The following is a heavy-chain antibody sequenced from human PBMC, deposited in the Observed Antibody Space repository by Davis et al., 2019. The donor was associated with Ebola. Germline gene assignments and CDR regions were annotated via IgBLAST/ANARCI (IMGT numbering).Heavy chain of an antibody. CDR1: GYTFSNYG. CDR2: ISGYNGKT. Sequence: ASVKVSCKASGYTFSNYGISWVRQAPGQGLEWMGWISGYNGKTNYAQKFQGRVTMTTDTSTTTAYMELRSLRSDDTAVFYCARDTEYHLGNLLFHSFGMDVWGQGTTVTVSS. D-gene: IGHD2-21*01. CDR3: ARDTEYHLGNLLFHSFGMDV. J-gene: IGHJ6*02. V-gene: IGHV1-18*01.